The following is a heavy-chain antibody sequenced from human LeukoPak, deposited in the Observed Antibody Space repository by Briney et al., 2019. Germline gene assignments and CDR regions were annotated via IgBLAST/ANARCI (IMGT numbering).Heavy chain of an antibody. D-gene: IGHD6-13*01. CDR3: ARETLAAAGTFGYYYYMDV. CDR2: ISGSGGST. J-gene: IGHJ6*03. V-gene: IGHV3-23*01. Sequence: GGSLRLSCAASGFTFSSYAMSWVRQAPGKGLEWVSFISGSGGSTYYADSVKGRFTISRDNAKNSLYLQMNSLRAEDTAVYYCARETLAAAGTFGYYYYMDVWGKGTTVTVSS. CDR1: GFTFSSYA.